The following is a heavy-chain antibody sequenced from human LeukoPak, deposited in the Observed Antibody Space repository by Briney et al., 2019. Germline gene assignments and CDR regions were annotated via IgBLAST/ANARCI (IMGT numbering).Heavy chain of an antibody. CDR3: ASGERGYSYGPLDY. Sequence: SETLSLTCIVSGGSIRSYDWSWIRQPPGKGLEWIGYIFYAGSTTYNPPLKSRVTISIDTSKNQFLLKLNSVTAADTAVYYCASGERGYSYGPLDYWGQGTLVTVSS. CDR1: GGSIRSYD. V-gene: IGHV4-59*08. D-gene: IGHD5-18*01. CDR2: IFYAGST. J-gene: IGHJ4*02.